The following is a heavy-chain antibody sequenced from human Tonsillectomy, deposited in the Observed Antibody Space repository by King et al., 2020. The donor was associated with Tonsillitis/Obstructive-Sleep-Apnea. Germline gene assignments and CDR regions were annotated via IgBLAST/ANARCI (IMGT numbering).Heavy chain of an antibody. CDR1: GFTFSNYN. CDR2: IRSSGNKT. Sequence: VQLVEAGGGLVQPGGSLRLSCAASGFTFSNYNMNWVRHAPGMGLEWISYIRSSGNKTYYADSVKGRFTISRDNAKNSLYLQMNSLRDGDTALYYCARGSYKIGGGGCWGQGTLVTVSS. V-gene: IGHV3-48*02. J-gene: IGHJ4*02. D-gene: IGHD1-14*01. CDR3: ARGSYKIGGGGC.